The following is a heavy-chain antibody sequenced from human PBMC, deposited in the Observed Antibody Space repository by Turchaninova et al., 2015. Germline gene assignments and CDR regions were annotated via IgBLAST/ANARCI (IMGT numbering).Heavy chain of an antibody. V-gene: IGHV4-59*01. CDR3: ARAVIEGSSSWYFDY. D-gene: IGHD6-6*01. J-gene: IGHJ4*02. Sequence: QVQLQESGPGLVKPSETLSLTCSVSGGSLSGYSWSWIRQPPGKGLGWTGYIYHRGSTNYNPPLKGRVTISVDTSKSRFSLKLSSVTAADTAVYYCARAVIEGSSSWYFDYWGQGTLVTVSS. CDR2: IYHRGST. CDR1: GGSLSGYS.